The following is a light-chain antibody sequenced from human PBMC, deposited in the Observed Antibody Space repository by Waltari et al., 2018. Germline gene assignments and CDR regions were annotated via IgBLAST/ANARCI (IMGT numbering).Light chain of an antibody. J-gene: IGLJ2*01. CDR3: AACDDSLNGPV. CDR2: SNN. CDR1: SSNIGSNT. Sequence: QSVLTQPPSASGTPGQRVTISCSGSSSNIGSNTVNWYQQPPGTAPKLLINSNNRRHQGVPESCSGAKSGTSASRAISGLQSEDEADYYCAACDDSLNGPVFGGGTKLTVL. V-gene: IGLV1-44*01.